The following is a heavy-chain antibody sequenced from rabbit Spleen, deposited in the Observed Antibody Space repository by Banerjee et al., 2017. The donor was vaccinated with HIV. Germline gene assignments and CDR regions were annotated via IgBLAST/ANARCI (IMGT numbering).Heavy chain of an antibody. Sequence: QSLQESGGGLFQPGGSLALTCTASGFDFSSSQYMCWVRQAPGKGLEWIACIGISTGNTFYASWAKGRFTISKTSLTTVTLQMTSLTAADTATYFCARGIASDGDGYKLWGQGTLVTVS. D-gene: IGHD6-1*01. J-gene: IGHJ4*01. CDR2: IGISTGNT. V-gene: IGHV1S40*01. CDR3: ARGIASDGDGYKL. CDR1: GFDFSSSQY.